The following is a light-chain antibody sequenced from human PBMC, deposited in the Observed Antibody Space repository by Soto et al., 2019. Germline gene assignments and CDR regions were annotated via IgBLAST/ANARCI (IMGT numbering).Light chain of an antibody. Sequence: QAVVTQEPSLTVSPGGTVTLPCGSSPGAVTSGHYPYWFQQKPGQAPRTLIYDTSTKHSWTPARSSGALLGGKAALTLSGEQQEDEAEYYCLLSYSGARVFGGGTKLTVL. V-gene: IGLV7-46*01. CDR3: LLSYSGARV. CDR1: PGAVTSGHY. CDR2: DTS. J-gene: IGLJ3*02.